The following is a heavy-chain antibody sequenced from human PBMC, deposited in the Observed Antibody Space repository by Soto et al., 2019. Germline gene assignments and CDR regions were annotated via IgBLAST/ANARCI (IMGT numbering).Heavy chain of an antibody. J-gene: IGHJ5*02. CDR1: GGSISSYY. Sequence: SETLSLTCTVSGGSISSYYWSWIRQPPGKGLEWIGYIYYSGSTNYNPSLKSRVTISVDTSKNQFSLKLSSVTAADTAVYYCARDLVTWGLRCFVPWGQGTLVTVSS. CDR3: ARDLVTWGLRCFVP. D-gene: IGHD3-16*01. CDR2: IYYSGST. V-gene: IGHV4-59*01.